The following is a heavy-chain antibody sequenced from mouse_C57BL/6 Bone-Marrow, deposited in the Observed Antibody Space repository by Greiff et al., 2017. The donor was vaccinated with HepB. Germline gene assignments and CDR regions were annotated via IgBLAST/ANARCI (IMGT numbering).Heavy chain of an antibody. CDR3: ARHDGYWGYFDV. D-gene: IGHD2-3*01. J-gene: IGHJ1*03. V-gene: IGHV3-6*01. CDR1: GYSITSGYY. CDR2: ISYDGSN. Sequence: ESGPGLVKPSQSLSLTCSVTGYSITSGYYWNWIRQFPGNKLEWMGYISYDGSNTSNPSLKNRISITRDTSKNQFFLKLNSVTTEDTATYYCARHDGYWGYFDVWGTGTTVTVSS.